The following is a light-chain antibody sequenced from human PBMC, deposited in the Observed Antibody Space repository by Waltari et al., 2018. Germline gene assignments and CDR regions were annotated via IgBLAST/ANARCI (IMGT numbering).Light chain of an antibody. V-gene: IGKV3-20*01. CDR2: GAS. Sequence: EIVLTQSPGPPALFPGGKTTLSCRASQSVGRALAWYQQKPGQAPRLLIYGASSRATGISDKFSGSGSGTDFSLTISRVEPEDFAVYFCQLYVRLPVTFGQGTKVEVK. CDR3: QLYVRLPVT. J-gene: IGKJ1*01. CDR1: QSVGRA.